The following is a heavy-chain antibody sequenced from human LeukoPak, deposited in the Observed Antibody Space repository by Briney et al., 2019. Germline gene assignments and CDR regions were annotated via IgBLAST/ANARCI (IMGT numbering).Heavy chain of an antibody. J-gene: IGHJ4*02. CDR1: GFTFSSYW. CDR3: AGSGSPGDY. V-gene: IGHV3-7*03. CDR2: IKQDGSEK. D-gene: IGHD3-10*01. Sequence: GGSLRLSCAASGFTFSSYWMSWVRQAPGKGLEWVANIKQDGSEKYYVDSVKGRFTVSRDNAKNSLFLQMKSLRVEDTAAYYCAGSGSPGDYWGQGTLVTVSS.